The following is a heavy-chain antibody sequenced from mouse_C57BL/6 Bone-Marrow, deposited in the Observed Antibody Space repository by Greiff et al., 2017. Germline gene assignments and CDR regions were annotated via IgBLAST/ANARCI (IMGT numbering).Heavy chain of an antibody. V-gene: IGHV1-81*01. Sequence: QVQLQRSGAELARPGASVKLSCKASGYTFTSYGISWVKQSTGQGLEWIGEIYPRSGNTYYNEKFKGKATLTADKSSSTAYMELRSLTSEDSAVYFCANLWLRRRRFAYWGQGTLVTVSA. J-gene: IGHJ3*01. CDR3: ANLWLRRRRFAY. CDR1: GYTFTSYG. D-gene: IGHD2-2*01. CDR2: IYPRSGNT.